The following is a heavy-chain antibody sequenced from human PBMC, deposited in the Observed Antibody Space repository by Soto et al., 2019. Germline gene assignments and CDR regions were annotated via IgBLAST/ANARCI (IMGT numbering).Heavy chain of an antibody. D-gene: IGHD3-3*01. CDR3: ARGKDSITIFGVVRVKYYGMDV. CDR2: ISSSSSTI. V-gene: IGHV3-48*02. J-gene: IGHJ6*02. Sequence: PGGSLRLSCAVSGFTFSSYSMNWVRQAPGKGLEWVSYISSSSSTIYYADSVKGRFTISRDNAKNSLYLQMNSLRDEDTAVYYCARGKDSITIFGVVRVKYYGMDVWGQGTTVTVSS. CDR1: GFTFSSYS.